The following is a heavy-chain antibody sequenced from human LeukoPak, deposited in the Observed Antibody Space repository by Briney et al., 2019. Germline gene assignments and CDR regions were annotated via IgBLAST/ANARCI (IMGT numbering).Heavy chain of an antibody. J-gene: IGHJ5*02. CDR1: GFSFSNYW. Sequence: PGGSLRLSCAAPGFSFSNYWMHWVRQAPGKGLVWVSRINSDGSSTTYADSVKGRFTISRDDAKNTLYLQMNSLRAEDTAVYYCARDGVEFYNWFDPWGQGTLVTVSS. D-gene: IGHD2-21*01. CDR3: ARDGVEFYNWFDP. V-gene: IGHV3-74*01. CDR2: INSDGSST.